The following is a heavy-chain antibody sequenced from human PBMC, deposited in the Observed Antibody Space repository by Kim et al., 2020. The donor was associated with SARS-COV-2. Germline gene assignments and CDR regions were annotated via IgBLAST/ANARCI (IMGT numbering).Heavy chain of an antibody. CDR3: RRPPTATLPADPLYYG. J-gene: IGHJ6*01. V-gene: IGHV3-73*01. CDR1: GFRFSDFA. CDR2: IGSKADNHAT. Sequence: GWSLRLSCATYGFRFSDFAIHWVRQAPGKGLEWVGLIGSKADNHATAYGASVKGRFILSRDDSKNTAYLEMNNLEGEDTAVDYCRRPPTATLPADPLYYG.